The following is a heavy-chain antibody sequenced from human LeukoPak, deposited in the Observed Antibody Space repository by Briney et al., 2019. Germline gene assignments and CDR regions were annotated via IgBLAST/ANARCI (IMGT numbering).Heavy chain of an antibody. CDR3: TRDGWGNVLDL. Sequence: GGSLRLSCAASGFNFGSYWMSWVRQAPGKGLEWVAHIKEDGARENYVDSVKGRFTISRDNAKNALYLQMNNLRAEDTAPYFCTRDGWGNVLDLWGQGTLVTVSS. CDR1: GFNFGSYW. CDR2: IKEDGARE. D-gene: IGHD2-8*02. V-gene: IGHV3-7*01. J-gene: IGHJ5*02.